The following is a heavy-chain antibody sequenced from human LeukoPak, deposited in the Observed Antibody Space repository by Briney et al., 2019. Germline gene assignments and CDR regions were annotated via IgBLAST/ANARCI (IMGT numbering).Heavy chain of an antibody. CDR1: GNTXSSYF. V-gene: IGHV1-46*01. Sequence: ASVKVSCKASGNTXSSYFIHWVRQAPGQGLEWMGIISPGGGSTTYAQELQGRVTMTRDTSTSTVYMELSSLRSEDTAVYYCGRVTFYAFDIWGQGTMVTVSS. J-gene: IGHJ3*02. D-gene: IGHD3-3*02. CDR2: ISPGGGST. CDR3: GRVTFYAFDI.